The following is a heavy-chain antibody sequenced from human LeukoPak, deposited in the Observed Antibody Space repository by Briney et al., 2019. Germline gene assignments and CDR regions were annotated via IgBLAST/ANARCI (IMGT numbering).Heavy chain of an antibody. D-gene: IGHD1-1*01. Sequence: GGSLRLSCAASGFTFSTYWMTWVRQAPGKGLEWVANIKQDGSDKYYVDSVKGRFTISKDNAKNSLYLQMNSLRAEDTAVYYCGRDFSRTRLERPFDFWGQGTLVTVPS. J-gene: IGHJ4*02. V-gene: IGHV3-7*01. CDR2: IKQDGSDK. CDR1: GFTFSTYW. CDR3: GRDFSRTRLERPFDF.